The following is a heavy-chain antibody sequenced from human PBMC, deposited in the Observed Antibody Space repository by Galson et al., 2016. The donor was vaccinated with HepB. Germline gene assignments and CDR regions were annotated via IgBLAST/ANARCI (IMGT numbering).Heavy chain of an antibody. D-gene: IGHD4-17*01. J-gene: IGHJ6*02. Sequence: SVKVSCKASGGIFNNNAINWVRQAPGQGLEWMGGISPKFGIPSYAQKLQGRVTISADESTSVVYMELSSLRSEDTALYYCATLRRPGDHEVEGGLDVWGQGTTVTVSS. V-gene: IGHV1-69*13. CDR3: ATLRRPGDHEVEGGLDV. CDR2: ISPKFGIP. CDR1: GGIFNNNA.